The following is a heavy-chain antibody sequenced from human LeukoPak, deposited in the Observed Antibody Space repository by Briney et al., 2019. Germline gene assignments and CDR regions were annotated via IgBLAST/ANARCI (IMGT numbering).Heavy chain of an antibody. CDR2: IYTSGST. V-gene: IGHV4-4*07. CDR1: XGSXXTYY. J-gene: IGHJ5*02. Sequence: VXXGSXXTYYWSWIRQPAGKGXXWIGRIYTSGSTNYNPSLKSRVTISVDTSKNQFSLKVSSVTAADTAVYYCXXXXXRWFDPWGQGTLVTVSS. CDR3: XXXXXRWFDP.